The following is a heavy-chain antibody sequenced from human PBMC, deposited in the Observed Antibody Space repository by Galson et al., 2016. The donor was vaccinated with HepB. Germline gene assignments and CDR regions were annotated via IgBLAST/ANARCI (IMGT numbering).Heavy chain of an antibody. CDR3: ATSGDKIAVPAAILNWFDS. J-gene: IGHJ5*01. Sequence: SVKVSCKASGGSFTSHAFSWVRQAPGQGLEWMGGIIPFLDTTDYAQKFQGRVTLTADKSTRTVNMEVRSLKSEDTAVYYCATSGDKIAVPAAILNWFDSWGQGTQVTVSS. CDR2: IIPFLDTT. D-gene: IGHD6-19*01. V-gene: IGHV1-69*10. CDR1: GGSFTSHA.